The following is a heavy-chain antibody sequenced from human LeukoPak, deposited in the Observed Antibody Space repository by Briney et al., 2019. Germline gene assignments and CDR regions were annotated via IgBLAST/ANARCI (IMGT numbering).Heavy chain of an antibody. D-gene: IGHD2-2*02. V-gene: IGHV3-30*01. Sequence: GGSLRLSCAASGFTFSSYAMHWVRQAPGMGLEWVAVISYDGSNKYYADSVKGRFTISRDNSKNTLYLQMNSLRAEDTAVYYCARDLISVVVPAAIGGDFDYWGQGTLVTVSS. J-gene: IGHJ4*02. CDR3: ARDLISVVVPAAIGGDFDY. CDR2: ISYDGSNK. CDR1: GFTFSSYA.